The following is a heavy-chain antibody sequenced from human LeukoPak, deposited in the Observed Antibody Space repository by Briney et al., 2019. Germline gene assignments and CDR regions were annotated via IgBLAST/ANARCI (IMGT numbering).Heavy chain of an antibody. Sequence: ASVKVSCKASGYTFAGYYMHWVRQAPGQGLEWMGWINPNSGGTNYAQKFQGRVTMTRDTSISTAYMELSRLRSDDTAVYYCARVWGHGTLDAFDIWGQGTMVTVSS. CDR2: INPNSGGT. CDR1: GYTFAGYY. D-gene: IGHD1-14*01. V-gene: IGHV1-2*02. CDR3: ARVWGHGTLDAFDI. J-gene: IGHJ3*02.